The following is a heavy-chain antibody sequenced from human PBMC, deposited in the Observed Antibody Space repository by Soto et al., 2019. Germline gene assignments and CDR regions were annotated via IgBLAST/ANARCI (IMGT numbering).Heavy chain of an antibody. V-gene: IGHV3-20*04. J-gene: IGHJ4*02. D-gene: IGHD3-10*01. CDR3: ARGSGTFDY. CDR1: GFTFNDYG. CDR2: INWNGGST. Sequence: GGSLRLSCAASGFTFNDYGMTWVRQAPGKGLEWVSGINWNGGSTGYADSVKGRFTISRDNAKNSLHLQVSSLRAEDTALYYCARGSGTFDYWGQGTPVTVS.